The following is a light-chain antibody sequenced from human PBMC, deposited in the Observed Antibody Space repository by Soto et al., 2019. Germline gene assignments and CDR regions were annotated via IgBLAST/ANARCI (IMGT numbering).Light chain of an antibody. CDR1: QNINNY. Sequence: DIQMTHSPSSLSSSVVSSVTITYQASQNINNYLNWYQQKPGRAPKLLIYDASNLEAGVPSRFRGSGSGTDFTFTISRLQPEDIATYYCQQYENLPTFGQGTRLEIK. CDR3: QQYENLPT. V-gene: IGKV1-33*01. CDR2: DAS. J-gene: IGKJ5*01.